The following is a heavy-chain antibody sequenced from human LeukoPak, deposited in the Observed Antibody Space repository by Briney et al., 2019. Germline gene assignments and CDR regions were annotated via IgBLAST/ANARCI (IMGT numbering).Heavy chain of an antibody. CDR3: ARDLENSSGWRYNWFDP. J-gene: IGHJ5*02. Sequence: GESLKISCAASGFTFSSYEMNWVRQAPGKGLEWVSYISSSGSTIYYADSVKGRFTISRDNAKNSLYLQMNSLRAEDTAVYYCARDLENSSGWRYNWFDPWGQGTLVTVSS. CDR1: GFTFSSYE. D-gene: IGHD6-19*01. CDR2: ISSSGSTI. V-gene: IGHV3-48*03.